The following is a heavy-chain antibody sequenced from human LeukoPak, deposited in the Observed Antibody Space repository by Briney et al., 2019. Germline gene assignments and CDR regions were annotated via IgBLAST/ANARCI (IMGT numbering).Heavy chain of an antibody. CDR3: ARRPFSSSWSEFDY. CDR1: GFTFSDYS. Sequence: PGGSLRLSCAASGFTFSDYSLNWVRQAPGKGLEWVSCISGDSRYIYYADSLKGRSTISRDNAQNSLYLHMNNLRAEDTAVYYCARRPFSSSWSEFDYWGQGTLVTVSS. CDR2: ISGDSRYI. V-gene: IGHV3-21*06. D-gene: IGHD6-13*01. J-gene: IGHJ4*02.